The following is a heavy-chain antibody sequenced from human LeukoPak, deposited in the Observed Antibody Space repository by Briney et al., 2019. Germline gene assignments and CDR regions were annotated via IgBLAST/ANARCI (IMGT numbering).Heavy chain of an antibody. CDR3: AALYFGESPGTV. CDR1: ELALSRY. J-gene: IGHJ4*02. Sequence: EPGGPWRFSFPAPELALSRYEFTGVAKAPGKGLDGISYINHDGGAKYYSDSVRGRFTVSRGNAKHSLYLQMNSLRAEDTGVYSCAALYFGESPGTVWGQGTPVTVSS. D-gene: IGHD3-16*02. V-gene: IGHV3-48*03. CDR2: INHDGGAK.